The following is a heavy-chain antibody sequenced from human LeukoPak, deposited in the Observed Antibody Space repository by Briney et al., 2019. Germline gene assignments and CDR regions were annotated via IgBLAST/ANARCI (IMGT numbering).Heavy chain of an antibody. CDR3: AKDRGSGWFDP. J-gene: IGHJ5*02. Sequence: PSETLSLTCAVYGGSFSGYYWSWIRQPPGKGLEWIGEINHSGSTNYNPSLKSRVIISVDTSKNQFSLKMRSVTAADTAVYYCAKDRGSGWFDPWGRGTLVTVSS. D-gene: IGHD2-15*01. CDR2: INHSGST. CDR1: GGSFSGYY. V-gene: IGHV4-34*01.